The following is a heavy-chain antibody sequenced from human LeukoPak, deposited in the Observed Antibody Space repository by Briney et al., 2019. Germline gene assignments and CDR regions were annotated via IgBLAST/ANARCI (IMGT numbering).Heavy chain of an antibody. Sequence: GASVNVSFKSSGYTFTGYYMHWVRQAPGQGLEWMGWINPNSGGTNYAQKFQGRVTMTRDTSISTAYMELSRLRSDDTAVYYCARETTIVGATIYFDYWGQGTLVTVSS. CDR2: INPNSGGT. D-gene: IGHD1-26*01. J-gene: IGHJ4*02. V-gene: IGHV1-2*02. CDR3: ARETTIVGATIYFDY. CDR1: GYTFTGYY.